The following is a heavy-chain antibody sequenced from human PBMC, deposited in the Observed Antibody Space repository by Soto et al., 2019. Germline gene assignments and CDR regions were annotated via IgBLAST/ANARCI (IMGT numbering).Heavy chain of an antibody. CDR2: MLYSGGT. CDR1: GGSISSNDYY. CDR3: ARTSPLFGSDMLYYCGMDV. J-gene: IGHJ6*02. V-gene: IGHV4-30-4*01. D-gene: IGHD3-10*01. Sequence: QVQLQESGPGLVKPSQTLSLTCTVSGGSISSNDYYWTWIRQPPGKGLEWIGYMLYSGGTYYNPSLKSRVTISADTSKTQFSLKLSSVTPADTAVYFCARTSPLFGSDMLYYCGMDVWGQGTTVTVSS.